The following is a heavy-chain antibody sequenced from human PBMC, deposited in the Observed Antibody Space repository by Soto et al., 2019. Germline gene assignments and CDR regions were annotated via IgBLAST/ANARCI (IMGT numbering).Heavy chain of an antibody. CDR3: ARVPGGDSSGSFNWFDP. V-gene: IGHV4-59*01. J-gene: IGHJ5*02. D-gene: IGHD3-22*01. CDR2: IYYSGST. Sequence: SETLSLTCTVSGGSISSYYWSWIRQPPGKGLEWIGYIYYSGSTNYNPSLKSRVTISVDTSKNQFSLKLSSVTAADTAVYYCARVPGGDSSGSFNWFDPWGQGTLVTVSS. CDR1: GGSISSYY.